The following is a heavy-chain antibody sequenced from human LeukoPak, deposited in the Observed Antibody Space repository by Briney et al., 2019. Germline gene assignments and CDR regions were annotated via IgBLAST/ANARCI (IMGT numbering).Heavy chain of an antibody. V-gene: IGHV3-20*04. CDR1: GFTFDDYG. J-gene: IGHJ4*02. Sequence: PGGSLRLSCAASGFTFDDYGMSWVRQAPGKGLEWVSGINWNGGSTGYADSVKGRFTISRDNAKNSLYLQMNSLRAEDTAVYYCARVSRRMLAEDFDYWGQGTLVTVSS. CDR3: ARVSRRMLAEDFDY. CDR2: INWNGGST. D-gene: IGHD2-8*01.